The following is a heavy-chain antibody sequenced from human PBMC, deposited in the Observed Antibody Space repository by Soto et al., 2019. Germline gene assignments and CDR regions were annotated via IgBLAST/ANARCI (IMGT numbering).Heavy chain of an antibody. CDR1: GGTVSSYG. CDR2: ISGGGGST. J-gene: IGHJ4*02. CDR3: AKDYRADY. V-gene: IGHV3-23*01. Sequence: LRVRCGVSGGTVSSYGWSWVRQAPGKGLEWVSAISGGGGSTYYADSVKGRFTISRDNSKNTLYLQMNSLRAEDTAVYYCAKDYRADYWGQGTLVTVSS.